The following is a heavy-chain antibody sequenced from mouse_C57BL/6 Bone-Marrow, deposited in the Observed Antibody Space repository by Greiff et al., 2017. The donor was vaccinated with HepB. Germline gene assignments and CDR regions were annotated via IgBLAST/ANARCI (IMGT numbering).Heavy chain of an antibody. Sequence: QVQLQQSGPELVKPGASVKISCKASGYAFSSSWMNWVKQRPGKGLEWIGRIYAGDGDTNYNGKLKGKATLTADKSSSTAYMQLSSLTSEDSAVYICAKGDSPDYWGQGTTLTVSS. CDR1: GYAFSSSW. J-gene: IGHJ2*01. CDR3: AKGDSPDY. V-gene: IGHV1-82*01. CDR2: IYAGDGDT. D-gene: IGHD2-13*01.